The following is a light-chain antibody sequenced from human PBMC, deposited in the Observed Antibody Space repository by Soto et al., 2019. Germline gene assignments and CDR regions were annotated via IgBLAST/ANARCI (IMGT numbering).Light chain of an antibody. CDR2: TAS. CDR3: HQYATSPRT. Sequence: EIVLTQSPGTLSLSPGERVTLSCRASQSVAKNYLAWYQQKPGQAPRLLIHTASSWATGIPDRFSGSGSGRDLTLTVTRLEPEDFAVSYCHQYATSPRTFGQGTKVEIK. CDR1: QSVAKNY. V-gene: IGKV3-20*01. J-gene: IGKJ2*02.